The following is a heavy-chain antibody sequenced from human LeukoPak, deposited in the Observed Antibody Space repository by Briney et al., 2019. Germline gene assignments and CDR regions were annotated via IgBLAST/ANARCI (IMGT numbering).Heavy chain of an antibody. CDR3: ARGYYDSSGYYAFFDY. CDR1: GYTFTGYY. CDR2: SNPNSGGT. Sequence: ASVKVSCKASGYTFTGYYMHWVRQAPGQGLEWMGWSNPNSGGTNYAQKFQGRVTMTRDTSISTAYMELSRLRSDDTAVYYCARGYYDSSGYYAFFDYWGQGTLVTVSS. J-gene: IGHJ4*02. D-gene: IGHD3-22*01. V-gene: IGHV1-2*02.